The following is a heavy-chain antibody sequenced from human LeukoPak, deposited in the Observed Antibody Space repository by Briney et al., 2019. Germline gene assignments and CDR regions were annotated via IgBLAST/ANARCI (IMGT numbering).Heavy chain of an antibody. Sequence: GGSLRLSCAASGFTFSSYAMHWVRQAPGKGLEWVAVISYDGSNKYYADSVKSRFTISRDNSKNTLYLQMNSLRAEDTAVYYCARVGPRIAAAGTDYWGQGTLVTVSS. CDR2: ISYDGSNK. D-gene: IGHD6-13*01. J-gene: IGHJ4*02. CDR1: GFTFSSYA. V-gene: IGHV3-30*04. CDR3: ARVGPRIAAAGTDY.